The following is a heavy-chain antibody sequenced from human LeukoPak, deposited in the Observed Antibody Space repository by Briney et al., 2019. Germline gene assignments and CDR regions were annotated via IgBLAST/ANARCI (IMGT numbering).Heavy chain of an antibody. CDR3: ARMYYDFWSGIRGDYYYYMDV. CDR2: ISSKGGST. CDR1: GFTFSSYA. D-gene: IGHD3-3*01. V-gene: IGHV3-64*01. J-gene: IGHJ6*03. Sequence: GGSLRLSCAASGFTFSSYAMHWVRQAPGKGLEYVSAISSKGGSTYYANSVKGRFTIYRDNSKKTLYLQMGSLRAEDMAVYYCARMYYDFWSGIRGDYYYYMDVWGKGTTVTVSS.